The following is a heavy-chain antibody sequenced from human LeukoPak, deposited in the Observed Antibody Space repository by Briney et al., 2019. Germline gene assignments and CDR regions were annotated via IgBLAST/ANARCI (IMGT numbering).Heavy chain of an antibody. D-gene: IGHD2-15*01. Sequence: GGSLRLSCAASGFTFSSYGMHWVRQAPGKGLEWVAVIWYDGSNKYYADSVKGRFTISRNNSKNTLYLQMNSLRAEDTAVYYCARASSTSYYYYGMDVWGQGTTVTVSS. CDR2: IWYDGSNK. CDR3: ARASSTSYYYYGMDV. CDR1: GFTFSSYG. J-gene: IGHJ6*02. V-gene: IGHV3-33*01.